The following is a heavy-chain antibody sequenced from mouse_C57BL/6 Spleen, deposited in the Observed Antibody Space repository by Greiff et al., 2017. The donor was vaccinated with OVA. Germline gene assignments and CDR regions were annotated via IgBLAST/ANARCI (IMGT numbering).Heavy chain of an antibody. V-gene: IGHV1-69*01. CDR1: GYTFTSYW. Sequence: QVQLQQSGAELVMPGASVKLSCKASGYTFTSYWMHWVKQRPGQGLEWIGEIDPSDSYTNYNQKFKGKSTLTVDKSSSTAYMQLSSLTSEDSAVYYCASTGTGYAMDYWGQGTSVTVSS. D-gene: IGHD4-1*02. CDR2: IDPSDSYT. CDR3: ASTGTGYAMDY. J-gene: IGHJ4*01.